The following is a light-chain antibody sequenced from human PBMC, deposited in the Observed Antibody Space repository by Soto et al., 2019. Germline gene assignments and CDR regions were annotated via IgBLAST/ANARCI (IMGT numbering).Light chain of an antibody. CDR3: QQRSNWPPLFT. V-gene: IGKV3-11*01. Sequence: EIVLTQSPATLSLSPGERATLSCRASQSVSSYLAWYQLKPGQAPRLLIYDASNRATGIPARFSGSGSGTDFTLTISSLEPEDFAVYYCQQRSNWPPLFTFGPGTKVDI. J-gene: IGKJ3*01. CDR1: QSVSSY. CDR2: DAS.